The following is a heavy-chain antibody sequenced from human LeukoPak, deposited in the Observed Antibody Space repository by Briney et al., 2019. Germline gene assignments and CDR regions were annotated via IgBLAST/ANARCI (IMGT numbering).Heavy chain of an antibody. CDR2: TYYGGST. V-gene: IGHV4-39*01. CDR3: ASRVETAGGWFDS. J-gene: IGHJ5*01. D-gene: IGHD2-8*02. CDR1: GGSITSGAYH. Sequence: SEILSLTCTVSGGSITSGAYHWGWIRQPPGEGLEWIGNTYYGGSTYYNPSLRSRVTISVDTSRNQFSLTLNSVTAADAAVYFCASRVETAGGWFDSWGQGTLVTVSS.